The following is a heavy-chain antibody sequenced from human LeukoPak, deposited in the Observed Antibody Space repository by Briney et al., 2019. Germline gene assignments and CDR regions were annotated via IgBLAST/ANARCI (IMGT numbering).Heavy chain of an antibody. J-gene: IGHJ3*02. CDR1: GYTFTSYY. V-gene: IGHV1-46*01. CDR2: INPSGGST. CDR3: ASLVHYCGGDCYSDAFDI. Sequence: ASVKVSCKASGYTFTSYYIHWVRQAPGQGLEWMGIINPSGGSTSYAQKFQGRVTMTRDTSTSTVYMELSSLRSEDTAVYYCASLVHYCGGDCYSDAFDIWGQGTMVTVSS. D-gene: IGHD2-21*01.